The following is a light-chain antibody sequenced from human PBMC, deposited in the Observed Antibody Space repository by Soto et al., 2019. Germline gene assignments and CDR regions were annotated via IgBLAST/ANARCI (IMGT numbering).Light chain of an antibody. Sequence: QSVLTQPPSASGSPGQSVTISCTGTSSDVGGHNYVSWYQQHPGKAPKVMIYEVSKRPSGVPDRFSGSKSGNTASLTVSGLQAEDEADYYCSSYAGSNNLVFGGGTKLTVL. V-gene: IGLV2-8*01. CDR2: EVS. J-gene: IGLJ2*01. CDR3: SSYAGSNNLV. CDR1: SSDVGGHNY.